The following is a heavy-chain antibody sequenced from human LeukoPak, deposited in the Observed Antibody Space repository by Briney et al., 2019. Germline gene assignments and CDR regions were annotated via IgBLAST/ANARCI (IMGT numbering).Heavy chain of an antibody. D-gene: IGHD2-8*01. CDR3: AGGSSGDCTNGVCYYYYYYYMDV. CDR2: ISSSSSYI. CDR1: GFTFSSYS. V-gene: IGHV3-21*01. Sequence: PGGSLRLSCAASGFTFSSYSMNWVRQAPGKGLESVSSISSSSSYIYYADSVKGRFTISRDNAKNSLYLQMNSLRAEDTAVYYCAGGSSGDCTNGVCYYYYYYYMDVWGKGTTVTVSS. J-gene: IGHJ6*03.